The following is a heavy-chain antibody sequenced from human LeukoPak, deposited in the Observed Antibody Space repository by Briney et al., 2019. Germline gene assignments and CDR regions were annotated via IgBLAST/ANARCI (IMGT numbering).Heavy chain of an antibody. D-gene: IGHD3-10*01. CDR2: IRSKANSYAT. CDR1: GFSFSGSA. V-gene: IGHV3-73*01. J-gene: IGHJ4*02. CDR3: TSFSVPSPDY. Sequence: PGGSLRLSCAASGFSFSGSAMHGVRQASGKGLEWVGRIRSKANSYATAYAASVKGRFTISRDDSKNTAYLQMNSLKTEDTAVYYCTSFSVPSPDYWGQGTLVTVSS.